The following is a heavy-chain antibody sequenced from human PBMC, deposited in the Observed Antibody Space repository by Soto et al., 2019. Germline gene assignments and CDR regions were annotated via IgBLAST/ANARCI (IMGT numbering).Heavy chain of an antibody. V-gene: IGHV5-10-1*01. CDR3: ARDERTYYDFWSGLRKDY. J-gene: IGHJ4*02. Sequence: PGESLKISCKGSRYSFTSYWISWVRQMPGKGLEWMGRIDPSDSYTNYSPSFQGHVTISADKSISTAYLQWSSLKASDTAMYYCARDERTYYDFWSGLRKDYWGQGTLVTVSS. D-gene: IGHD3-3*01. CDR2: IDPSDSYT. CDR1: RYSFTSYW.